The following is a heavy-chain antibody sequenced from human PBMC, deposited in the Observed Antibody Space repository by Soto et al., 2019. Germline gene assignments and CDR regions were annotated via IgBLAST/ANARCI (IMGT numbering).Heavy chain of an antibody. CDR2: FYSGGST. CDR3: ARDSRYDFWSGYPRPYTMDV. V-gene: IGHV3-66*01. J-gene: IGHJ6*02. D-gene: IGHD3-3*01. CDR1: GFNVSSNY. Sequence: GGSLGLSCAASGFNVSSNYMNWVRQAPGKGLEWVSVFYSGGSTDYADSVKGRFTISRDNPKNTLYFQMNSLRAEDTAVYYCARDSRYDFWSGYPRPYTMDVWGQGTTVTVSS.